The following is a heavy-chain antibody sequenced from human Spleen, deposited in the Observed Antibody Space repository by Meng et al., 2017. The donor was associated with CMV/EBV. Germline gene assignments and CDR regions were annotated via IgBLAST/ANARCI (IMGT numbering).Heavy chain of an antibody. J-gene: IGHJ6*02. CDR3: ARVRTTTHHDYWSGYYSGMDV. D-gene: IGHD3-3*01. CDR2: ISSSGTTI. Sequence: GESLKISCAASGFTFSSYSMNWVRQAPGKGLEWISYISSSGTTIHNADSVKGRFTISRDNAKNTLYLQLNSLRAEDTAVYYCARVRTTTHHDYWSGYYSGMDVWGQGTTVTVSS. CDR1: GFTFSSYS. V-gene: IGHV3-48*04.